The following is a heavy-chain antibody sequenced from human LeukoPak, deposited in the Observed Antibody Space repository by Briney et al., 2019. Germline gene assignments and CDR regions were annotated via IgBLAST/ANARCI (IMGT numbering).Heavy chain of an antibody. CDR1: GYTFTSYY. Sequence: ASVKVSCKASGYTFTSYYMHWVRQAPGQGLEGMGIINPSGGSTSYAQKFQGRVTMTRDTSTSTVYMELSSLRSEDTAVYYCARAPKSGSGSLEGSWFDPWGQGTLVTVSS. D-gene: IGHD3-10*01. V-gene: IGHV1-46*01. J-gene: IGHJ5*02. CDR3: ARAPKSGSGSLEGSWFDP. CDR2: INPSGGST.